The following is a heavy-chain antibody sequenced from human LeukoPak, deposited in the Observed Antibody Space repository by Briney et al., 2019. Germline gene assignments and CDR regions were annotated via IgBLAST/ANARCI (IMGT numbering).Heavy chain of an antibody. J-gene: IGHJ6*02. CDR2: IRSGGSTI. Sequence: GGSLRLSCAASGFTFSSYEMNWVRQAPGKGLEWVSYIRSGGSTIYYADSVKGRFTISRDNAKNSLYLQMNSLRAEDTAVYYCARLPGGYCSSTSCYDGMDVWGQGTTVTVSS. CDR1: GFTFSSYE. CDR3: ARLPGGYCSSTSCYDGMDV. V-gene: IGHV3-48*03. D-gene: IGHD2-2*01.